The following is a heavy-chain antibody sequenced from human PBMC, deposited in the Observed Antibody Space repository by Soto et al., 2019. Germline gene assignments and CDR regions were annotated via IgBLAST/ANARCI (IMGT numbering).Heavy chain of an antibody. D-gene: IGHD2-15*01. CDR2: TSYDEGNK. CDR1: GVTFSSYA. CDR3: ARGFLHYIGYCRGGSCGYYFDY. V-gene: IGHV3-30-3*01. Sequence: PGGSLRLACAVSGVTFSSYAVHWVRQAPGKGLEWVAVTSYDEGNKYYADSVKGRFTISRDNSKNTLYLQMNGLRAEDTAVYYCARGFLHYIGYCRGGSCGYYFDYWVQGTLVTGSS. J-gene: IGHJ4*02.